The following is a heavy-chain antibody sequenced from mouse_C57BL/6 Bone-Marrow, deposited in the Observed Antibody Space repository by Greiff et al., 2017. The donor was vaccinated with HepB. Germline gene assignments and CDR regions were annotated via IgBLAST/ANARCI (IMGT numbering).Heavy chain of an antibody. D-gene: IGHD2-4*01. V-gene: IGHV1-69*01. J-gene: IGHJ3*01. CDR3: ARGISYDYDWFAY. CDR1: GYTFTSYW. CDR2: IDPSDSYT. Sequence: QVQLQQPGAELVMPGASVKLSCKASGYTFTSYWMHWVKQRPGQGLEWIGEIDPSDSYTNYNQKFKGKSTLTVDKSSSTAYMQLSSLTSEDSAVYYCARGISYDYDWFAYWGQGTLVTVSA.